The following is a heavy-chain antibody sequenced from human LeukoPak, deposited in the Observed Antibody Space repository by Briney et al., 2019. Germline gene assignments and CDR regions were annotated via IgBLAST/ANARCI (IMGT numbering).Heavy chain of an antibody. V-gene: IGHV4-39*01. Sequence: SETLSLTCTVSGGSISSSSYYWGWIRQPPGKGLEWIGSIYYSGSTYYNPSLKSRVTISVDMSKNQFSLKLSSVTAADTAVYYCARQFKGYSYGSFDYWGQGTLVTVSS. CDR3: ARQFKGYSYGSFDY. CDR2: IYYSGST. J-gene: IGHJ4*02. CDR1: GGSISSSSYY. D-gene: IGHD5-18*01.